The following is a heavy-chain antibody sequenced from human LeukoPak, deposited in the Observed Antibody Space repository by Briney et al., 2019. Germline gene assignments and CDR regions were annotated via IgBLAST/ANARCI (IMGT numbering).Heavy chain of an antibody. D-gene: IGHD3-16*01. Sequence: ASVKVSCKASGYTFTSYDINRGRQATGQGGEWRGWMNTNRGKTGYAQNFQGRVTMTRTTSISTAYMELNSLRAEDTAVYYCAKGTITFGGAYYFDYWGQGTLVTVSS. J-gene: IGHJ4*02. V-gene: IGHV1-8*01. CDR1: GYTFTSYD. CDR2: MNTNRGKT. CDR3: AKGTITFGGAYYFDY.